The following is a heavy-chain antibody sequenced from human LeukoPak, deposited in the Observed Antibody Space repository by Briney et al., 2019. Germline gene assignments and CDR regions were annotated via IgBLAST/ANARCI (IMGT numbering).Heavy chain of an antibody. D-gene: IGHD3-9*01. J-gene: IGHJ4*02. Sequence: ASVKVSCKASGYTFTSYDINWVRQATGQGLEWMGWMNPNSGNTGYAQKFQGRVTMTRSTSISTAYMELSSLRSEDTAVYYCARDPSDILTGYSFDYWGQGTLVTVSS. CDR1: GYTFTSYD. CDR2: MNPNSGNT. CDR3: ARDPSDILTGYSFDY. V-gene: IGHV1-8*01.